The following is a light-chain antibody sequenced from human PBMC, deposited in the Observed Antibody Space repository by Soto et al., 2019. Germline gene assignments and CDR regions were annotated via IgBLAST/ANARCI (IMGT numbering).Light chain of an antibody. Sequence: QSVLTRPPSASGSPGQSVAISCTGTSRDVGGYNYVYWYQQHPGKAPKLMIYEVNKRPSGVPDRFSGSKSGNTASLPVSGLQAEDEADYYCSSYAGSSNVFGTGTKVTVL. CDR1: SRDVGGYNY. CDR2: EVN. V-gene: IGLV2-8*01. J-gene: IGLJ1*01. CDR3: SSYAGSSNV.